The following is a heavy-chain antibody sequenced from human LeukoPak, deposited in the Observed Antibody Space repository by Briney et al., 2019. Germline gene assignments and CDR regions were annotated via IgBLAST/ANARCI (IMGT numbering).Heavy chain of an antibody. J-gene: IGHJ5*02. Sequence: GGSLRLSCAASGFTFSSYWMSWVRQAPGKGLEWVTNIKQDGSEKYYVDSVKGRFTISRDNAKNSLYLQMNSLRAEDTAVYYCARDRSLLWFGELFRFDPWGQGTLVTVSS. CDR2: IKQDGSEK. D-gene: IGHD3-10*01. V-gene: IGHV3-7*01. CDR1: GFTFSSYW. CDR3: ARDRSLLWFGELFRFDP.